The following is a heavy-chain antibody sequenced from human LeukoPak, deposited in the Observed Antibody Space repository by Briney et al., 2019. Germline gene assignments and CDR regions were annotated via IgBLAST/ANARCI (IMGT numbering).Heavy chain of an antibody. J-gene: IGHJ6*02. V-gene: IGHV4-61*05. Sequence: PSETLSLTCTVSGYSISSISSTYYWGWIRQPPGKGLEWIGNIYYSGSTNYNPSLKSRVTISVDTSKTQFSLKLSSVTAADTAVYYCARQTTGYYFYAMDVWGQGTTVTVSS. CDR2: IYYSGST. CDR1: GYSISSISSTYY. CDR3: ARQTTGYYFYAMDV. D-gene: IGHD4-17*01.